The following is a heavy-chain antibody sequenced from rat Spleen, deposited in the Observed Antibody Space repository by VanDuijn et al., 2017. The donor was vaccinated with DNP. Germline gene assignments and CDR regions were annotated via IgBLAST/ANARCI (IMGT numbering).Heavy chain of an antibody. J-gene: IGHJ4*01. CDR1: GFSLNTYG. D-gene: IGHD1-3*01. CDR3: ARALATVVPTGAMDA. V-gene: IGHV2-27*01. CDR2: IQSGGST. Sequence: QVQLKESGPGLVQPSQTLSLTCTVSGFSLNTYGVSWVRQPPGKGLEWMGRIQSGGSTDYNSALKSRLSISRDTSKSQVFLKMNSVQTEDTAMYFCARALATVVPTGAMDAWGQGTSVTVSS.